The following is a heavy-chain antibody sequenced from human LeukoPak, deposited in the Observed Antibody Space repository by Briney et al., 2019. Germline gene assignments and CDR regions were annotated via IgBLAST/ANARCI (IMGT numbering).Heavy chain of an antibody. Sequence: GGSLLLSCAASGFPFFNNYMNWVRQAPGKGLEWVSVIYSGGSTYYTDSVQGRFNISRDSSKNTLYLQMNGLRAEDTAVYYCAKVAEVGATGYYYYMDVWGKGTTVTISS. CDR2: IYSGGST. CDR1: GFPFFNNY. CDR3: AKVAEVGATGYYYYMDV. J-gene: IGHJ6*03. V-gene: IGHV3-66*01. D-gene: IGHD1-26*01.